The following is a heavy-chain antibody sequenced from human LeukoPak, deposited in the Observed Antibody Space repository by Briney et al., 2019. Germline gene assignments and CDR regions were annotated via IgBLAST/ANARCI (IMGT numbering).Heavy chain of an antibody. Sequence: GGSLRLSCAASGFTVSSNEMSWVRQAPGKGLEWVSSISSSSSYIYYADSVKGRFTISRDNAKNSLYLQMNSLRAEDTAVYYCARSSSYGPPYFDLWGRGTLVTVSS. CDR2: ISSSSSYI. D-gene: IGHD5-18*01. CDR3: ARSSSYGPPYFDL. V-gene: IGHV3-21*01. CDR1: GFTVSSNE. J-gene: IGHJ2*01.